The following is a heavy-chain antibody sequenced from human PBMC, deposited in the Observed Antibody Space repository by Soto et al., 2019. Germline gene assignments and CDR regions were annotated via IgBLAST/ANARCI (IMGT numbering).Heavy chain of an antibody. CDR3: ARVPVGYSSSEQPDY. J-gene: IGHJ4*02. V-gene: IGHV3-30-3*01. CDR1: GFTFSSYA. CDR2: ISYDGSNK. Sequence: GGSLRLSCAASGFTFSSYAMHWVRQAPGKGLEWVAVISYDGSNKYYADSVKGRFTISRDNSKNTLYLQMNSLRAEDTAVYYCARVPVGYSSSEQPDYWGQGTLVTVSS. D-gene: IGHD6-6*01.